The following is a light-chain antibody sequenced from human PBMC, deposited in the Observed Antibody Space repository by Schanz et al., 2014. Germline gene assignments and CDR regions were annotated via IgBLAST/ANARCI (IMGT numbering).Light chain of an antibody. J-gene: IGLJ3*02. CDR3: CSYAGKYTWV. V-gene: IGLV2-11*01. CDR2: DVT. CDR1: SSDVGGYNF. Sequence: QSALTQPPSASGSPGQSVTISCTGTSSDVGGYNFVSWYRQHPGKAPKLMIYDVTSRPSGVSNRFSGSKSGNTASLTISGLQAEDEADYYCCSYAGKYTWVFGGGTKLTVL.